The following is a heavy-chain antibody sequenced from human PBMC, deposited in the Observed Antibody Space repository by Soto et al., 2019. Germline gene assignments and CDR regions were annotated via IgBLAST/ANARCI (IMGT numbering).Heavy chain of an antibody. CDR3: ARDYCSGGSCYLGY. Sequence: PSETLSLTCTVSGGSISSGGYYWSWIRQHPGKGLEWIGYIYYSGSTYYNPSLKSRVTISVDTSKNQFSLKLSSVTAADTAVYYCARDYCSGGSCYLGYRGQGTLVTVSS. CDR2: IYYSGST. CDR1: GGSISSGGYY. V-gene: IGHV4-31*03. J-gene: IGHJ4*02. D-gene: IGHD2-15*01.